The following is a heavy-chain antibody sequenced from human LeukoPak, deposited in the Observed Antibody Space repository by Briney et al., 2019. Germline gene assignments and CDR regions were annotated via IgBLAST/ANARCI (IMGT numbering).Heavy chain of an antibody. CDR2: ISAYNGNT. Sequence: ASVKVSCKASGGTFSSYAISWVRQAPGQGLEWMGWISAYNGNTNYAQKLQGRVTMTTDTSTSTAYMELRSLRSDDTAVYYCARVNPGYSSSWYVYWGQGTLVTVSS. V-gene: IGHV1-18*01. CDR3: ARVNPGYSSSWYVY. CDR1: GGTFSSYA. J-gene: IGHJ4*02. D-gene: IGHD6-13*01.